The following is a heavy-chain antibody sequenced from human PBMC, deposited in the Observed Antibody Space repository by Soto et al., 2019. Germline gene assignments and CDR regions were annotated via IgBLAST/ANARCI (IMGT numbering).Heavy chain of an antibody. Sequence: SETLSLTCTVSGGSISSYYWSWIRQPPGKGLEWIGYIYYSGNTDYNPSLKSRVTISVDTSKNQFSLKLSSVTAADTAVYYCARGAGYSSSWPFDPWGQGTLVTVSS. CDR2: IYYSGNT. D-gene: IGHD6-13*01. V-gene: IGHV4-59*01. CDR1: GGSISSYY. J-gene: IGHJ5*02. CDR3: ARGAGYSSSWPFDP.